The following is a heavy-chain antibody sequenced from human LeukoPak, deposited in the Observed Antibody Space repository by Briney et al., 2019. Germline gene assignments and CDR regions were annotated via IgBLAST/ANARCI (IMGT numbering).Heavy chain of an antibody. D-gene: IGHD3-10*01. CDR1: GFTFSVYY. Sequence: PGGSLRLSCAASGFTFSVYYVTWIRQAPGKGLEWVSYIDGTNSYTNYADSVKGRFTIARDNAKNSLYLQMNSLRAEDTAVYYCAAFYYSAFFDYWGLGTLVTVSS. J-gene: IGHJ4*02. CDR2: IDGTNSYT. CDR3: AAFYYSAFFDY. V-gene: IGHV3-11*03.